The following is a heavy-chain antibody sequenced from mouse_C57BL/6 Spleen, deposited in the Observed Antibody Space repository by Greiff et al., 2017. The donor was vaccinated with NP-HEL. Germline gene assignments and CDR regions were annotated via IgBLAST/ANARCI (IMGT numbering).Heavy chain of an antibody. CDR2: IHPNSGST. CDR1: GYTFTSYW. Sequence: VQLQQSGAELVKPGASVKLSCKASGYTFTSYWMHWVKQRPGQGLEWIRMIHPNSGSTNYNEKFKSKATLTVDKSSSTAYMQLSSLTSEDSAVYYCATYDGYYRFAYWGQGTLVTVSA. D-gene: IGHD2-3*01. V-gene: IGHV1-64*01. J-gene: IGHJ3*01. CDR3: ATYDGYYRFAY.